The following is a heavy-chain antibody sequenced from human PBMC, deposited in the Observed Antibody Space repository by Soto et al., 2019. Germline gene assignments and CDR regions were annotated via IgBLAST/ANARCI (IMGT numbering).Heavy chain of an antibody. CDR1: AYTLTSYY. CDR2: INPSGGST. D-gene: IGHD2-15*01. J-gene: IGHJ6*02. V-gene: IGHV1-46*01. CDR3: ARGVCGGGSCYGPASYYYYYALDV. Sequence: VASVKVSCKASAYTLTSYYMHWVRQAPGQGLEWMGIINPSGGSTSYAHKFQGRVTMTTDTSTSTVYMELSSLRSDDTAVYYCARGVCGGGSCYGPASYYYYYALDVWGQGTTVTVSS.